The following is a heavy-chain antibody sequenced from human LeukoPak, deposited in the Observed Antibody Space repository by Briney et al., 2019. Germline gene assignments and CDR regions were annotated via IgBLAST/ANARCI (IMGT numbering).Heavy chain of an antibody. CDR1: GASIIPYY. D-gene: IGHD3-16*01. CDR2: YSGSA. J-gene: IGHJ4*02. CDR3: ARQLRSWGFFDY. Sequence: SETLSLTCTVSGASIIPYYWSWIRQPPGKGLEWIGYYSGSANYNPSLKSRVTISLDTSRNQFSLKLSSVTAADTAVYYCARQLRSWGFFDYWGQGTLVTVSS. V-gene: IGHV4-59*08.